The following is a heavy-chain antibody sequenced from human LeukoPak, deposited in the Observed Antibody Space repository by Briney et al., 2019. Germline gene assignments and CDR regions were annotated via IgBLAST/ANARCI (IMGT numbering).Heavy chain of an antibody. D-gene: IGHD3-3*01. CDR2: INPNSGGT. V-gene: IGHV1-2*02. CDR3: ARDSRFLEWLGYYFDY. J-gene: IGHJ4*02. CDR1: GYTFTGYY. Sequence: ASVKVSCKASGYTFTGYYMHWVRQAHGQGLEWMGWINPNSGGTNYAQKIQGRVTMTRDTSISTGYMELSRLRSDDTAVYYCARDSRFLEWLGYYFDYWGQGTLVTVSS.